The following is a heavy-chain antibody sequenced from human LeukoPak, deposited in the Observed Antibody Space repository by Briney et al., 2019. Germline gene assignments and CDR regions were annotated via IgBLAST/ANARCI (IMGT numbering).Heavy chain of an antibody. CDR3: ATRSYYDSSGYYFDY. V-gene: IGHV3-23*01. Sequence: GGSLRLSCATSGFTFSTYAMTWVRQAPGKGLEWVSGISGSGGSTYFADSVKGGFTISRDNSKNTLYVKMNNLRAEDTAVYYSATRSYYDSSGYYFDYWGQGTLVTVSS. D-gene: IGHD3-22*01. J-gene: IGHJ4*02. CDR1: GFTFSTYA. CDR2: ISGSGGST.